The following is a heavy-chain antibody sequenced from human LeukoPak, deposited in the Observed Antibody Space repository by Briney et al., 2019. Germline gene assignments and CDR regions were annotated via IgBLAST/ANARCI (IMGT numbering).Heavy chain of an antibody. CDR3: ARLIVEMATISLIDY. D-gene: IGHD5-24*01. J-gene: IGHJ4*02. Sequence: GESLKISCKGSGYSFTSYWIGWVRQLPGKGLEWMGIIYPGDSDTRYSPSFQGQVTISADKSISTAYLQWSSLKASDTAMYYCARLIVEMATISLIDYWGRGTLATVSS. CDR2: IYPGDSDT. V-gene: IGHV5-51*01. CDR1: GYSFTSYW.